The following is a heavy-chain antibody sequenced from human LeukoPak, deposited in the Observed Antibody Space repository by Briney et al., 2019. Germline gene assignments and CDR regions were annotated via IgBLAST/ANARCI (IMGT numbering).Heavy chain of an antibody. Sequence: ASVKGSCKASGYTFTSYYMHGVREAPGQGLEWMGIINPSGGSTSYAQNFQGRVTMTRDMSTSTVYMELSSLRSEDTAVYYCARGMIAVRGGSLGYWGQGTLVTVSS. CDR2: INPSGGST. D-gene: IGHD3-22*01. V-gene: IGHV1-46*01. J-gene: IGHJ4*02. CDR1: GYTFTSYY. CDR3: ARGMIAVRGGSLGY.